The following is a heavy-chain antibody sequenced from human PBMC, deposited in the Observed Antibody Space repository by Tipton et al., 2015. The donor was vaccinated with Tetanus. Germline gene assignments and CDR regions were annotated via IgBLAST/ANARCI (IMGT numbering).Heavy chain of an antibody. Sequence: GLVKPSQTLSLTCAISGGSVSSNSAAWNWIRQSPSRGLEWLGRTYYRSKWYNDYAVSVKSRITINPDTSKNQFSLQLNSVTPEDTAVYYCARDFGAPYYDILTGYRQTHWFDPWGQGTLVTVSS. CDR2: TYYRSKWYN. CDR3: ARDFGAPYYDILTGYRQTHWFDP. D-gene: IGHD3-9*01. J-gene: IGHJ5*02. V-gene: IGHV6-1*01. CDR1: GGSVSSNSAA.